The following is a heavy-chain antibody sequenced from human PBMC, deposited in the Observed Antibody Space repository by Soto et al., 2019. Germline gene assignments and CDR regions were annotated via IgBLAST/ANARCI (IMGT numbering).Heavy chain of an antibody. D-gene: IGHD5-12*01. CDR3: SAARYSGYDSAY. J-gene: IGHJ4*02. CDR1: GFAFSASA. Sequence: VQLVESGGGLVQPGGSLKLSCAASGFAFSASAMHWVRQPSGKGLEWVGRIRSRAKNYTTEYTASVKGRFTVSRDDSKNTAFLEMNSLKTEDTAVYYCSAARYSGYDSAYWGQGTLVTVSS. V-gene: IGHV3-73*02. CDR2: IRSRAKNYTT.